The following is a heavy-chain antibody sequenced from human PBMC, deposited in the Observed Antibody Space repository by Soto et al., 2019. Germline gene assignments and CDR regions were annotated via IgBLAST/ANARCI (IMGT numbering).Heavy chain of an antibody. J-gene: IGHJ4*02. CDR3: ARVGIAVVPSTIFDS. CDR2: IKYSGHT. Sequence: QLQLQESGPGLVKSSETLSLTCTVSGGSISSISYYWGWIRQPPGKGLEWIGSIKYSGHTYYNPSLKSRVTISVDTSKNPFSLRLSSVTAAETAVYYCARVGIAVVPSTIFDSWGQGALVTVSS. V-gene: IGHV4-39*01. CDR1: GGSISSISYY. D-gene: IGHD2-2*01.